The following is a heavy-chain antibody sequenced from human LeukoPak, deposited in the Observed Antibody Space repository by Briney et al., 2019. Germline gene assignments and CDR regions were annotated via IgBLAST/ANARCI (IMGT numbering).Heavy chain of an antibody. Sequence: SETLSLTCAVYGGSLSGYYWSWIRQPPGKGLEWIGEINHSGSTNYNPSLKSRVTISVDTSKNQFSLKLSSVTAADTAVYYCARGTYDSSGYYPSWYFDLWGRGTLVTVSS. CDR2: INHSGST. CDR1: GGSLSGYY. D-gene: IGHD3-22*01. V-gene: IGHV4-34*01. J-gene: IGHJ2*01. CDR3: ARGTYDSSGYYPSWYFDL.